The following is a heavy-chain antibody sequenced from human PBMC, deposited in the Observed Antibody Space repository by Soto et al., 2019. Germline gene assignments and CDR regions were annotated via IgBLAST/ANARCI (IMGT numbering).Heavy chain of an antibody. V-gene: IGHV3-33*01. CDR2: MWYDGSNI. J-gene: IGHJ4*02. Sequence: QVHLVESGGGVVQSGRSLRLSCVASGYNFRNYGMHWVRDVPGKGLEWVAVMWYDGSNINYAESVKGRFTISRDNSKITVYLQTNSLRAEDKVMYYCARREKEYSSPGDYWGQGILVTVSS. D-gene: IGHD6-6*01. CDR1: GYNFRNYG. CDR3: ARREKEYSSPGDY.